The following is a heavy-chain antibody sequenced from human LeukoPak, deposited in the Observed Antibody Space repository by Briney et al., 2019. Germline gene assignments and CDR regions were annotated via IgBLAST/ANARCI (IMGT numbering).Heavy chain of an antibody. D-gene: IGHD2-2*01. CDR2: ISGSGDIT. CDR3: ANGHQPRPRPALYYGMDV. V-gene: IGHV3-23*01. J-gene: IGHJ6*02. CDR1: GFTFRTYA. Sequence: GGPLRLSCAASGFTFRTYAMSWVRQAPGKGLEWVSVISGSGDITHYADSVKGRFTISRDNSKNTLYLQMNSLRAEDTAVYYCANGHQPRPRPALYYGMDVWGQGTTVTVSS.